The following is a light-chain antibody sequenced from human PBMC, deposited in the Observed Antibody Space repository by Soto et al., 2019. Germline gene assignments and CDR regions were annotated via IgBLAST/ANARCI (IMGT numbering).Light chain of an antibody. CDR3: QQSET. J-gene: IGKJ2*01. CDR1: QSSNSY. CDR2: AAS. V-gene: IGKV1-39*01. Sequence: DIQMTQSPSSLSASVGDRVTITCRASQSSNSYLNWYQQKPGKAPKLLIYAASSLQSGVPSRFSGSGSGTDLTLTISSLQPEYFATYFCQQSETFGQGTKLEI.